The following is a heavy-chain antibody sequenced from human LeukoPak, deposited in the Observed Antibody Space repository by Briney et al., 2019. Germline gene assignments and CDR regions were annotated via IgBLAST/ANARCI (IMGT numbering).Heavy chain of an antibody. J-gene: IGHJ6*03. D-gene: IGHD6-19*01. CDR2: IIPIFGTA. V-gene: IGHV1-69*05. Sequence: ASVKVSCKASGGTFSSYAISWVRQAPGQGLEWMGGIIPIFGTANYAQKFQGRVTITTDESTSTAYMELSSLRSEDTAVYYCARGSGDRLEYYYYYMDVWGKGTTVTVSS. CDR1: GGTFSSYA. CDR3: ARGSGDRLEYYYYYMDV.